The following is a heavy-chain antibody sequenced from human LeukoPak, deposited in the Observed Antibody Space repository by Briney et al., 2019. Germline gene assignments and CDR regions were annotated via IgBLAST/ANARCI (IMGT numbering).Heavy chain of an antibody. V-gene: IGHV4-4*02. J-gene: IGHJ3*02. Sequence: SETLSLTCAVSGGSISSSNWWSWVRQPPGKGLEWIGEIYHSGSTNYNPSLKSRVTISVDKSKNQFSLKLSSVTAADTAVYYCARGRLPTYYDFWSGYGAFDIWGQGTMVTVSS. D-gene: IGHD3-3*01. CDR1: GGSISSSNW. CDR3: ARGRLPTYYDFWSGYGAFDI. CDR2: IYHSGST.